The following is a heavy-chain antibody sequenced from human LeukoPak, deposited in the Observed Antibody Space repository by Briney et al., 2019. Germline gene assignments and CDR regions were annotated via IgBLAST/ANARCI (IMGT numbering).Heavy chain of an antibody. CDR3: ARILGGSYLYNWSDP. CDR1: GFTFDDYG. Sequence: GGSLRLSCAASGFTFDDYGMSWVRQAPGKGLEWVSGINWNGGSTGYADSVKGRFTISRDNAKNSLYLQMNSLRAEDTALYYCARILGGSYLYNWSDPWGQGTLVTVSS. J-gene: IGHJ5*02. D-gene: IGHD1-26*01. CDR2: INWNGGST. V-gene: IGHV3-20*04.